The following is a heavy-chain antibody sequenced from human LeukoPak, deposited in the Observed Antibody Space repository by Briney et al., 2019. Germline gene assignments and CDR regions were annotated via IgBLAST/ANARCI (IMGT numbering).Heavy chain of an antibody. CDR1: GFTFSSYW. Sequence: PGGSLRLSCAASGFTFSSYWMHWVRQAPGKELVWVSRINSDGSSTSYADSVKGRFTISRDNAKNTLYLQMNSLRAEDTAVYYCARGGGYSYGAIDYWGQGTLVTVSS. J-gene: IGHJ4*02. V-gene: IGHV3-74*01. CDR2: INSDGSST. CDR3: ARGGGYSYGAIDY. D-gene: IGHD5-18*01.